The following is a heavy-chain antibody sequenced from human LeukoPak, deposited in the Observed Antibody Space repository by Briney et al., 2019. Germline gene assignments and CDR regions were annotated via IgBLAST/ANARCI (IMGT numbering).Heavy chain of an antibody. CDR2: ISSSSSYI. CDR1: GFTFSSYS. D-gene: IGHD3-10*01. Sequence: GGSLRLPCAASGFTFSSYSMNWVRQAPGKGLEWVSSISSSSSYIYYADSVKGRFTISRDNSKSTLYIQMNSLRAEDTAVYYCARAKPKNMVRGLIMRRESRYYFDYWGQGTLVTVSS. CDR3: ARAKPKNMVRGLIMRRESRYYFDY. J-gene: IGHJ4*02. V-gene: IGHV3-21*04.